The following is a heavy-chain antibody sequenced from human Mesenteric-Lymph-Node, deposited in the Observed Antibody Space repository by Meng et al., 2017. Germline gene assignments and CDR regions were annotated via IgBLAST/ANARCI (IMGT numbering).Heavy chain of an antibody. V-gene: IGHV3-21*03. D-gene: IGHD3-10*01. Sequence: GESLKISCAASGFTFSSYSMNWVRQAPGKGLEWVSSISSSSSYIYYADSVKGRFTISRDDSKNTLYLQMNSLNTEDTAVYYCTRVIRGSYFDYWGQGTLVTVSS. CDR3: TRVIRGSYFDY. J-gene: IGHJ4*02. CDR2: ISSSSSYI. CDR1: GFTFSSYS.